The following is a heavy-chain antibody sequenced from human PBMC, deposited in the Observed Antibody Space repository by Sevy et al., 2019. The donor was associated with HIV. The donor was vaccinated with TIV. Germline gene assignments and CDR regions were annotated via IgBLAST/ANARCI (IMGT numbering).Heavy chain of an antibody. CDR3: ARESGDCSSTSCYEGVFDY. J-gene: IGHJ4*02. D-gene: IGHD2-2*01. Sequence: SETLSLTCTVSGGSISSGSYYWSWIRQPAGKGLEWIGRIYTSGSTNYNPSLKSRVTISVDTSKNQFSLKLSSVTAADTAVYYGARESGDCSSTSCYEGVFDYWGQGTLVTVSS. CDR2: IYTSGST. V-gene: IGHV4-61*02. CDR1: GGSISSGSYY.